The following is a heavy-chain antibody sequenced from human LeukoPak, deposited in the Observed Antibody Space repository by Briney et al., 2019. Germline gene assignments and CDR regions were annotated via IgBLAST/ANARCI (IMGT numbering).Heavy chain of an antibody. J-gene: IGHJ6*02. D-gene: IGHD3-3*01. CDR2: ISAYNGNT. CDR1: GYTFTSYG. CDR3: ARDYDFWSGYFNYYYYGMDV. Sequence: ASVKVSCKASGYTFTSYGISWVRQAPGQGPEWMGWISAYNGNTNYAQKLQGRVTMTTDTSTSTAYMELRSLRSDDTAVYYCARDYDFWSGYFNYYYYGMDVWGQGTTVTVSS. V-gene: IGHV1-18*01.